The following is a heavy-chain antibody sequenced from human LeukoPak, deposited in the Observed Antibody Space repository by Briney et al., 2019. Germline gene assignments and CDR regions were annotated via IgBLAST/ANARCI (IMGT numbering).Heavy chain of an antibody. CDR1: GYTFTSYG. V-gene: IGHV1-2*02. CDR3: AREFANWGPGNY. Sequence: ASVKVSCKASGYTFTSYGISWVRQAPGQGLEWMGWINPNSGGTNYAQKFQGRVTMPRDTSISTAYMELSRLRSDDTAVYYCAREFANWGPGNYWGQGTLVTVSS. D-gene: IGHD7-27*01. CDR2: INPNSGGT. J-gene: IGHJ4*02.